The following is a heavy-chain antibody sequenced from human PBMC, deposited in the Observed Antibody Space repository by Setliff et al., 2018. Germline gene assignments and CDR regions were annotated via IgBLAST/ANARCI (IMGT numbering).Heavy chain of an antibody. J-gene: IGHJ4*02. CDR1: GESFSGHY. Sequence: PSETLSLTCAVYGESFSGHYWSWIRQPPGKGLEWIGEINHSGSTNYNPSLKSRVTISVDTSKNQFSLNLYSVTAADTAVYYCARAFDSSGYYGESHTHYFDNWGQGTLVTVSS. D-gene: IGHD3-22*01. CDR2: INHSGST. CDR3: ARAFDSSGYYGESHTHYFDN. V-gene: IGHV4-34*01.